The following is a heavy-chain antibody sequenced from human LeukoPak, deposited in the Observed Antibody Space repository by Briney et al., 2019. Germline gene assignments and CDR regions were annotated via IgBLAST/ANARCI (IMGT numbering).Heavy chain of an antibody. Sequence: PGGSLRLSCVASGFTFSSYAMSWVRQAPAKGLEWVSAISGSGDSTYYVDSVKGRFTISRDNSKHTLYLQMNSLRAEDTALYYCTRGQSYCGADCYSDWGQGTLVTVSS. CDR1: GFTFSSYA. CDR3: TRGQSYCGADCYSD. V-gene: IGHV3-23*01. CDR2: ISGSGDST. D-gene: IGHD2-21*02. J-gene: IGHJ4*02.